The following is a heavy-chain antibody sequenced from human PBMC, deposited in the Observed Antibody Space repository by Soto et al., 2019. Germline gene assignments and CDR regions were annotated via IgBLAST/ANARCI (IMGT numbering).Heavy chain of an antibody. V-gene: IGHV1-69*06. CDR2: IIPLFGTT. CDR3: ARVAQVGSGWFDP. Sequence: QVQVLQSGAEVKKPGSSMNVSCKTLGGTFSSHAVNWLRQAPGQGFEWIGGIIPLFGTTNFAQKFQGRVTITADKSTSTVYMALSSLRFEDTALYYCARVAQVGSGWFDPWGQGTLVTVSS. CDR1: GGTFSSHA. J-gene: IGHJ5*02. D-gene: IGHD1-26*01.